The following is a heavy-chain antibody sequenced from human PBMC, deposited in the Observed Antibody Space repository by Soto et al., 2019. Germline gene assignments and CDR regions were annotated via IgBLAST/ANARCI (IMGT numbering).Heavy chain of an antibody. J-gene: IGHJ2*01. CDR2: ISGSGGST. CDR3: AKGGYYDSSGYYYWYFDL. V-gene: IGHV3-23*01. Sequence: GGSLRLSCAASGFTFSSYAMSWVRQAPGKGLEWVSAISGSGGSTYYADSVKGRFTISRDNSKNTLYLQMNSLRAEDTAVYYCAKGGYYDSSGYYYWYFDLWGRGTLVTVSS. D-gene: IGHD3-22*01. CDR1: GFTFSSYA.